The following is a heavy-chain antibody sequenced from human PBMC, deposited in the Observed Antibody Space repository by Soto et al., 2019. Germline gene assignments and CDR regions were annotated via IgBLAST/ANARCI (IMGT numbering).Heavy chain of an antibody. D-gene: IGHD3-16*01. J-gene: IGHJ4*01. CDR3: ASGGGDY. CDR1: GISINTYY. CDR2: IYYTGST. Sequence: NPSETLSLTCTVSGISINTYYCTWIRQSPCKGLEWIGYIYYTGSTNYNPSLKSRVTMSVDKSKNQFSLKLFSVTEADTAVYYCASGGGDY. V-gene: IGHV4-59*01.